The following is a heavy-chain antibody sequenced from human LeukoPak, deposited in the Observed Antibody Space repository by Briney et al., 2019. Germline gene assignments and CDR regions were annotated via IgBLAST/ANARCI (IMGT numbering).Heavy chain of an antibody. CDR3: ARHTYARPFDS. J-gene: IGHJ4*02. CDR1: GGSISGSY. Sequence: SETLSLTCTVSGGSISGSYWSWIRQPPGKGLEWVGYIYYSGDSNYNPSLKSRATISLDTSKNQFSLKVSSVTAADTAIYYCARHTYARPFDSWGQGTLVTVSS. V-gene: IGHV4-59*08. CDR2: IYYSGDS. D-gene: IGHD6-6*01.